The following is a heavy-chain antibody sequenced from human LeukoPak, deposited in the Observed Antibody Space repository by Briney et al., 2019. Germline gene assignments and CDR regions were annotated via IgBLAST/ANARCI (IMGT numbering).Heavy chain of an antibody. V-gene: IGHV3-23*01. CDR3: AKINIPDSWSGDPNDAFDI. CDR1: GFTFFTYT. Sequence: GGSLRLSCAGSGFTFFTYTMSWVRQTPGKRLEWVSAVSGDGENTNYADPMEGRFTVSRDNSKNTLYLQISSLRDEDTAIYYCAKINIPDSWSGDPNDAFDIWGQRTMVTVSS. CDR2: VSGDGENT. D-gene: IGHD3-3*01. J-gene: IGHJ3*02.